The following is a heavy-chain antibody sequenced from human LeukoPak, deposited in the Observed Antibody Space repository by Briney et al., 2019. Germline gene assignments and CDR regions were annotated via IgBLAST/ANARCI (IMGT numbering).Heavy chain of an antibody. CDR2: MNPNSGNT. CDR3: ARGAEYYDILTGYYIQGGDYYYYYYMDV. D-gene: IGHD3-9*01. CDR1: GYTFTSYD. Sequence: ASVKVSCKASGYTFTSYDINWVRQATGQGLEWMGWMNPNSGNTGYAQKFQGRVTMTRNTSISTAYMELSSLRSEDTAVYYCARGAEYYDILTGYYIQGGDYYYYYYMDVWGKGTTVTISS. J-gene: IGHJ6*03. V-gene: IGHV1-8*01.